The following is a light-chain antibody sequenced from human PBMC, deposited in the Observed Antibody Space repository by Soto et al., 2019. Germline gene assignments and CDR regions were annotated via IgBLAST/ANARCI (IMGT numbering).Light chain of an antibody. CDR3: QQYNSYSIT. V-gene: IGKV1-5*01. CDR1: QSISSW. Sequence: DIQMTQSPSTLSASVGDRVSITCRASQSISSWLAWYQQKPGKAPKXLIYDASTLGSGVPSRFSGSGSGTDLTITISSLQPDDFATYYCQQYNSYSITFGQGTRLEIK. CDR2: DAS. J-gene: IGKJ5*01.